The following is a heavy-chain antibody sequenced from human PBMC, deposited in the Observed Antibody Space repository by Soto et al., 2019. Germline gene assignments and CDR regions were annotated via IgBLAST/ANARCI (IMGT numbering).Heavy chain of an antibody. D-gene: IGHD3-22*01. J-gene: IGHJ6*02. CDR1: GGTFSSYA. CDR2: IIPIFGSA. V-gene: IGHV1-69*01. CDR3: ARRADYYDSSGYPGYYYYGVDV. Sequence: QVQLVQSGAEVKKPGSSVKVSCKASGGTFSSYAISWVRQAPGQGLEWMGGIIPIFGSANYAQTFQGRVTITADESTSTAYMDLSSLRSEDTAMYYCARRADYYDSSGYPGYYYYGVDVWGQGTTVTVSS.